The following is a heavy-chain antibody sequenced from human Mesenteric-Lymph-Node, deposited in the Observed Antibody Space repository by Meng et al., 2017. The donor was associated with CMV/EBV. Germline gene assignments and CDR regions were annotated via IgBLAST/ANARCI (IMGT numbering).Heavy chain of an antibody. CDR3: AREGEYSTSSEAASYFDY. V-gene: IGHV1-18*01. D-gene: IGHD6-6*01. J-gene: IGHJ4*02. Sequence: FTSYGLSWVRQAPGQGLEWMGWISTYNGDTKYAQNLQDRITMTTDTSTNTAYMDLRSLRSDDTAVYFCAREGEYSTSSEAASYFDYWGQGTLVTV. CDR1: FTSYG. CDR2: ISTYNGDT.